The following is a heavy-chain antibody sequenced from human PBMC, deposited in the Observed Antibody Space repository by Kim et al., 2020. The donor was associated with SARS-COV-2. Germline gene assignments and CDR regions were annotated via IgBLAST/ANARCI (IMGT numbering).Heavy chain of an antibody. D-gene: IGHD3-10*01. CDR1: GGSISSGGYY. V-gene: IGHV4-31*03. CDR2: IYYSGST. CDR3: ARARSITMVRGVISYYFDY. Sequence: SETLSLTCTVSGGSISSGGYYWSWIRQHPGKGLEWIGYIYYSGSTYYNPSLKSRVTISVDTSKNQFSLKLSSVTAADTAVYYCARARSITMVRGVISYYFDYWGQGTLVTVSS. J-gene: IGHJ4*02.